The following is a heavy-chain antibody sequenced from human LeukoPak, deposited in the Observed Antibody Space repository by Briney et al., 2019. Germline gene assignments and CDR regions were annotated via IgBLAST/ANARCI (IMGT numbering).Heavy chain of an antibody. CDR3: ARAQSKQGYYGSGSYPHMDV. J-gene: IGHJ6*02. D-gene: IGHD3-10*01. CDR1: GFTFSDYG. CDR2: ISIGSSTI. V-gene: IGHV3-48*01. Sequence: GGSLRLSCTASGFTFSDYGMDWVRQSPGKGLEWISYISIGSSTIYYAGSVRGRLTISRDDAKSSLYLQMNSLRAEDTAVYYCARAQSKQGYYGSGSYPHMDVWGQGTTVTVSS.